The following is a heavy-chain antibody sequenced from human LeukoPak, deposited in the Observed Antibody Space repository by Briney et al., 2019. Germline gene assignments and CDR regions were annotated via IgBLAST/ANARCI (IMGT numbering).Heavy chain of an antibody. CDR2: ISGITTNT. CDR1: GFTFSNYA. CDR3: AKHLLVGGTRGAYAFDI. V-gene: IGHV3-23*01. Sequence: QSGGSLRLSCAASGFTFSNYAMSWARQAPGKGLEWVSLISGITTNTYYADSVKGRFTISRDNSKNTLDLQMNSLRAEDTAGYYCAKHLLVGGTRGAYAFDIWGRGTMVTVSS. D-gene: IGHD1-26*01. J-gene: IGHJ3*02.